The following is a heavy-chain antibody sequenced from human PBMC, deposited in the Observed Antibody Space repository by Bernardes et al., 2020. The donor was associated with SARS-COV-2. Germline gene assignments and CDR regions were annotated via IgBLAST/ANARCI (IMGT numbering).Heavy chain of an antibody. CDR2: ISGSGSKT. V-gene: IGHV3-23*01. D-gene: IGHD2-8*01. J-gene: IGHJ4*02. CDR1: GFTFSSYA. CDR3: AKMSIVLMVYASFDY. Sequence: GGSLRLSCAASGFTFSSYAMSWVRQAPGKGLEWVSSISGSGSKTDYADSVKGRFTISRDNAKNTLYLQMSSLRVEDTAIYFCAKMSIVLMVYASFDYWGQGSLVTVSS.